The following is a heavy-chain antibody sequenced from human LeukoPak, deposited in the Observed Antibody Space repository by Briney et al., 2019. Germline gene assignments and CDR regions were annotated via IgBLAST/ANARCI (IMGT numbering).Heavy chain of an antibody. J-gene: IGHJ2*01. CDR1: GFNFDDYA. V-gene: IGHV3-9*01. CDR3: TRRAARWQFDL. CDR2: INWKTGNG. D-gene: IGHD5-24*01. Sequence: GGSLRLSCAVSGFNFDDYAMHWVRQAPGRGLEWVSGINWKTGNGIYADSVNGRFTISRDNAKNSLYLQMSSLRAEDTALYYCTRRAARWQFDLWGRGTLLTVSS.